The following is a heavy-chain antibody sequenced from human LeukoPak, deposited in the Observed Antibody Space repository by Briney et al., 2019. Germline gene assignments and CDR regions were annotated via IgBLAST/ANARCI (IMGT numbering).Heavy chain of an antibody. D-gene: IGHD6-19*01. CDR2: IYTSGST. V-gene: IGHV4-4*07. Sequence: SETLSLTCTVSGVSISSYYWSWIRQAAGKGLEWMGRIYTSGSTNYKPSLKSVVTTSDDTSTNEFSPKLSSVTAADTAVYYCARDSSGRFDFDSSGPGTLVTVSS. CDR3: ARDSSGRFDFDS. CDR1: GVSISSYY. J-gene: IGHJ4*02.